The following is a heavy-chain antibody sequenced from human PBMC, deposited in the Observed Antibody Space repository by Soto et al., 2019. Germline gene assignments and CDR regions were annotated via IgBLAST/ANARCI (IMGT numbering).Heavy chain of an antibody. D-gene: IGHD5-12*01. CDR2: TWYDGSKT. J-gene: IGHJ4*02. CDR1: GFTLNRYD. Sequence: QVQLVESGGGVVQPGRSLRLSCAASGFTLNRYDMYWVRQAPGKGLEWVAVTWYDGSKTYYGESVKGRFTVSRDNSKNTVYLQMYSLRAEDTAVYYCARDLNVQRECLRSEYDYWGQGTLVTVSS. V-gene: IGHV3-33*01. CDR3: ARDLNVQRECLRSEYDY.